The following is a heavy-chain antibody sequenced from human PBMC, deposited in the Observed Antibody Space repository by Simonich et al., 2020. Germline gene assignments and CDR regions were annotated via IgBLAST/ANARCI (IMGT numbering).Heavy chain of an antibody. CDR3: ARHAGFAFDI. CDR2: IYYSGST. D-gene: IGHD6-13*01. Sequence: LQLQESGPGLVKPSETLSLTCTVSGGSISSSCYYWGWIRQPPGKGLGWIWSIYYSGSTYDNPSLKSRVTISVDTSKNQFSLKLSSVTAADTAVYYCARHAGFAFDIWGQGTMVTVSS. CDR1: GGSISSSCYY. J-gene: IGHJ3*02. V-gene: IGHV4-39*01.